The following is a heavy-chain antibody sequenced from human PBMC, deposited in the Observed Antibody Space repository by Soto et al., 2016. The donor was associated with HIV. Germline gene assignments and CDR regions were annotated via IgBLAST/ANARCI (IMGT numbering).Heavy chain of an antibody. V-gene: IGHV3-53*02. CDR3: ARTGCDRTSCNWFDP. J-gene: IGHJ5*02. Sequence: EVQLVETGGGLIQPGGSLRLSCAASGFTVSSNYMSWVRQAPGKGLEWVSVIYSGGSTYYADSVKGRFTISRDNSKNTLYLQMNSLRAEDTAVYYCARTGCDRTSCNWFDPWGQGTLVTVSS. CDR2: IYSGGST. D-gene: IGHD5-12*01. CDR1: GFTVSSNY.